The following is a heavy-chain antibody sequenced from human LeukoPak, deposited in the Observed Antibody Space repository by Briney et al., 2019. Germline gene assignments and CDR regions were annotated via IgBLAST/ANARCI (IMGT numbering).Heavy chain of an antibody. J-gene: IGHJ4*02. CDR2: ISSRRSSI. Sequence: GGSLRLSCAACGFRFSFYSMTWVRQAPGKGVKGVSYISSRRSSISYADSVRGRFTISRDTANNSLYLQMNSLRAEDTAVYYCARVVRYSREDYWGQGTLVTVSS. V-gene: IGHV3-48*04. CDR1: GFRFSFYS. D-gene: IGHD3-9*01. CDR3: ARVVRYSREDY.